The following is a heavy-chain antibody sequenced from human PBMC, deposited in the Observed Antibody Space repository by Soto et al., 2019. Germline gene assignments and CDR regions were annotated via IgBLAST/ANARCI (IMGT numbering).Heavy chain of an antibody. Sequence: EVQLVESGGGLVQPGGSLRLSCAASGFTFSSYDMHWVRQGTGKGLEWVSSTGLAGDTYYPDSVKGRFTISRDNAKNSLYLQMNSLRAGDTAVYYCGRGTTASFYYMDLWGKGTTVTVSS. CDR3: GRGTTASFYYMDL. CDR2: TGLAGDT. J-gene: IGHJ6*03. D-gene: IGHD1-1*01. CDR1: GFTFSSYD. V-gene: IGHV3-13*01.